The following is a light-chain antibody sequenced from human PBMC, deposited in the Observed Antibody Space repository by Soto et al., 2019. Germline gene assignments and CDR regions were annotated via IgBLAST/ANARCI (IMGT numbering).Light chain of an antibody. V-gene: IGKV1-5*01. CDR3: QQYNSYHFT. CDR2: DAS. J-gene: IGKJ3*01. Sequence: DIQMTQSPSTLSASVGDRVTITCRASQSISSWLAWYQQKPGKAPKLLIYDASSLESGVPSRFSGSGSGTEFTLTISSLQPDDFATYYCQQYNSYHFTFGPGTKVDIK. CDR1: QSISSW.